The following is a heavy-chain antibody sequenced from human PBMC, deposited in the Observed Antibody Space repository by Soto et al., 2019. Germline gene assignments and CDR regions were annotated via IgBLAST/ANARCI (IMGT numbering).Heavy chain of an antibody. V-gene: IGHV3-30-3*01. CDR1: GFTFSSYA. Sequence: SLRLSCAASGFTFSSYAMHWVRQAPGKGLEWVAVISYDGSNKYYADSVKGRFTISRDNSKNTLYLQMNSLRAEDTAVYYCARDFDYGSGNYGMDVWGQGTTVTVSS. J-gene: IGHJ6*02. CDR2: ISYDGSNK. D-gene: IGHD3-10*01. CDR3: ARDFDYGSGNYGMDV.